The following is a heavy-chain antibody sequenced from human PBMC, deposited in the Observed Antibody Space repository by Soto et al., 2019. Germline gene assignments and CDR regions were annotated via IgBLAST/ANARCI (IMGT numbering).Heavy chain of an antibody. V-gene: IGHV4-39*01. J-gene: IGHJ6*02. CDR2: IYYSGST. CDR1: GGSISSSSYY. D-gene: IGHD6-19*01. Sequence: QLQLQESGPGLVKPSETLSLTCTVSGGSISSSSYYWGWIRQPPGKGLEWIGSIYYSGSTYYNPSLKSRVTISVDTSKNQFSLKLRSVTAADTAVYFCARHSSGWGLPPIDVWGQGTTVTVSS. CDR3: ARHSSGWGLPPIDV.